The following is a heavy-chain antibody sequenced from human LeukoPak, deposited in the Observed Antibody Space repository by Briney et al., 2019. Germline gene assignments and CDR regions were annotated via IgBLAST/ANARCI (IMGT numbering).Heavy chain of an antibody. D-gene: IGHD4-17*01. J-gene: IGHJ2*01. CDR3: ARSRDNDYGDYSNWYFDL. CDR1: GGSISSGDYY. V-gene: IGHV4-30-4*01. CDR2: IYYSGST. Sequence: PSQTLSLTCTLSGGSISSGDYYWSWIRQPPGKGLEWIGYIYYSGSTYYNPSLKSRVTISVDTSKNQFSLKLSSVTAADAAVYYCARSRDNDYGDYSNWYFDLWGRGTLVTVSS.